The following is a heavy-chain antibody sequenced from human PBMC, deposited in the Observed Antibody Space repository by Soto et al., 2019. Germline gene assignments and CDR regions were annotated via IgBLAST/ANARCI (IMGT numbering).Heavy chain of an antibody. Sequence: GGSLRLSCVDSGFSFSSCWMHWVRQAPGKGLVWVSRINADGSGTAYADSVRGRFTISRDKAKSTLYLQMNSLRAEDTAVYYCARDWGVPAAKFVFCGMDVWGQGTTVTVSS. CDR3: ARDWGVPAAKFVFCGMDV. CDR1: GFSFSSCW. CDR2: INADGSGT. J-gene: IGHJ6*02. D-gene: IGHD2-2*01. V-gene: IGHV3-74*01.